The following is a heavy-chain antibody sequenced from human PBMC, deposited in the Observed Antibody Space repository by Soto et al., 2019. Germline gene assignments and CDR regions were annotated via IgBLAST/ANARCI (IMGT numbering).Heavy chain of an antibody. Sequence: QVQLVQSGAEVKKPGASVKVSCKASGYTFTSYDINWVRQATGQGLEWMGWMNPNSGNTGYAQKFQGRVTMTRNTSISTAYMELNGLRSEDTYVYYWAGEVRDNRFVYWAQRTLLTVSS. CDR2: MNPNSGNT. CDR1: GYTFTSYD. J-gene: IGHJ4*02. CDR3: AGEVRDNRFVY. D-gene: IGHD2-21*01. V-gene: IGHV1-8*01.